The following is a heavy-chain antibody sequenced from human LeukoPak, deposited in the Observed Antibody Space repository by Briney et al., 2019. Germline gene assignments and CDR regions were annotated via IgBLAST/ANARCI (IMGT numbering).Heavy chain of an antibody. J-gene: IGHJ3*02. CDR3: TTVPNYYDSSGYDDAFDI. V-gene: IGHV3-15*01. CDR2: IKSKTDGGTT. D-gene: IGHD3-22*01. Sequence: PGWSLRLSCAASGFTSSNAWMSWVRQAPGKGLEWVGRIKSKTDGGTTDYAAPVKGRFTISRDDSKNTLYLQMNSLKTEDTAVYYCTTVPNYYDSSGYDDAFDIWGQGTMVTVSS. CDR1: GFTSSNAW.